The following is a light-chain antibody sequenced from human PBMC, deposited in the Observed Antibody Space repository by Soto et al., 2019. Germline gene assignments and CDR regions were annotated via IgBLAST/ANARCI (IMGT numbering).Light chain of an antibody. CDR3: QQSYSTPRT. CDR1: QSIITY. J-gene: IGKJ2*01. CDR2: AAS. Sequence: DIQMTQSPSSLSASVGDRVTIACRASQSIITYLNWYQQKPGRAPKLLIYAASTLQSWVPSRFSGRGFGSKFTLTISSLPPEDFATYYCQQSYSTPRTFGQGTKLEVK. V-gene: IGKV1-39*01.